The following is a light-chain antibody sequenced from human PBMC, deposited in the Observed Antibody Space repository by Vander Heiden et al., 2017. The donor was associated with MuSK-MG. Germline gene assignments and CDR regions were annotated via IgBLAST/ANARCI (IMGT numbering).Light chain of an antibody. V-gene: IGKV3-11*01. CDR3: QQRNNWPPGLT. CDR2: DAS. Sequence: IVLTQSPATLSLSPGERATLSCRASQSVSSYLAWYQQKPGQAPRLLIYDASNRAKGIKARFSGSGYGTDFNLTISSLEPEDFAVYYCQQRNNWPPGLTFGHRTKVDIK. J-gene: IGKJ3*01. CDR1: QSVSSY.